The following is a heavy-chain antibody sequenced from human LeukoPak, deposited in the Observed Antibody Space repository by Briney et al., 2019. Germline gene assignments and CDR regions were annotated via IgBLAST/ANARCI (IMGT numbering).Heavy chain of an antibody. CDR2: IIPIFGTA. D-gene: IGHD3-9*01. CDR3: ARDTYYDTPVDYYGMDV. Sequence: GSSVKVSCKASGGTFSSYAISWVRQAPGQGLEWMGGIIPIFGTANYAQKFQGRVTITADESTSTAYMELSSLRSEDTAVYYCARDTYYDTPVDYYGMDVWGQGTTVTVSS. CDR1: GGTFSSYA. J-gene: IGHJ6*02. V-gene: IGHV1-69*01.